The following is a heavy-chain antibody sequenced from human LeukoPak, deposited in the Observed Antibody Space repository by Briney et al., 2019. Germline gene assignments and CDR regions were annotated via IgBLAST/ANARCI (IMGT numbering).Heavy chain of an antibody. CDR1: GFTFSSYA. V-gene: IGHV3-23*01. CDR3: AKEDGYYYDSGGYYVEYFQH. D-gene: IGHD3-22*01. Sequence: RGSLRLSCAASGFTFSSYAMSWVRQAPGKGLEWVSAISGSGGSTYYADSVKGRFTISRDNSKNTLYLQMNSLRAEDTAVYYCAKEDGYYYDSGGYYVEYFQHWGQGTLVTVSS. CDR2: ISGSGGST. J-gene: IGHJ1*01.